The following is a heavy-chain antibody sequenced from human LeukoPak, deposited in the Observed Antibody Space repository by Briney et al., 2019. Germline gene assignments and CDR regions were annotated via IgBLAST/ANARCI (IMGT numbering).Heavy chain of an antibody. V-gene: IGHV3-21*01. CDR2: ISSSSSYI. CDR3: AKDAYYYDSSGPSSPFDY. Sequence: PGGSLRLSCAASGFTFSSYSMNWVRQAPGKGLEWVSSISSSSSYIYYADSVKGRFTISRDNAKNSLYLQMNSLRAEDTAVYYCAKDAYYYDSSGPSSPFDYWGLGTLVTVSS. CDR1: GFTFSSYS. D-gene: IGHD3-22*01. J-gene: IGHJ4*02.